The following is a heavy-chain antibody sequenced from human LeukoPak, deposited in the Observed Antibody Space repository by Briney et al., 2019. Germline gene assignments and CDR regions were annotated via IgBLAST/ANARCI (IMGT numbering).Heavy chain of an antibody. D-gene: IGHD6-13*01. J-gene: IGHJ6*02. V-gene: IGHV3-21*01. CDR1: GFTFSSYS. CDR3: ARGGGIAAAGTDYYYYGMDV. CDR2: ISGSSSYI. Sequence: GGSLRLSCAASGFTFSSYSMNWVRQAPGKGLEWVSSISGSSSYIYYADSVKGRFTISRDNAKNSLYLQMNSLRAEDTAVYYCARGGGIAAAGTDYYYYGMDVWGQGTTVTVSS.